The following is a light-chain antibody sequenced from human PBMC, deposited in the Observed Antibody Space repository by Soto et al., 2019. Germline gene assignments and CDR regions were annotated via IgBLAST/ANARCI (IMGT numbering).Light chain of an antibody. CDR1: QSISSW. CDR2: KAS. J-gene: IGKJ1*01. V-gene: IGKV1-5*03. Sequence: DIQMTQSPSTLSASLGDRVTITCRASQSISSWLAWYQQKPGKAPKLLIYKASSLESGVPSRFSGSGSGTEFTLTISSLQPDDFATYYCKQYNSYWWTFGQGTKVDIK. CDR3: KQYNSYWWT.